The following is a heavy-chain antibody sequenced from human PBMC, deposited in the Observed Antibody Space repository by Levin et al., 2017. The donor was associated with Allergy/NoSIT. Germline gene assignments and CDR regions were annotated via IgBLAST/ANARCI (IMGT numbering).Heavy chain of an antibody. Sequence: ASVKVSCKASGGTFSSYAISWVRQAPGQGLEWMGGIIPIFGTANYAQKFQGRVTITADESTSTAYMELSSLRSEDTAVYYCARQESYYDSSGHDYWGQGTLVTVSS. CDR2: IIPIFGTA. V-gene: IGHV1-69*13. D-gene: IGHD3-22*01. J-gene: IGHJ4*02. CDR1: GGTFSSYA. CDR3: ARQESYYDSSGHDY.